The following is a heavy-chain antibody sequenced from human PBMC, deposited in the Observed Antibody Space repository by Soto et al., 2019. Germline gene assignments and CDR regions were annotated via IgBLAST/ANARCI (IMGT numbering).Heavy chain of an antibody. CDR3: ARWSYLDY. CDR1: GFTFSNYA. J-gene: IGHJ4*02. D-gene: IGHD3-3*01. CDR2: LTGSGGAT. Sequence: EVQLLESGGGLVQPGGSLRLFCAASGFTFSNYAMSWVRQAPGKGLEWVSGLTGSGGATYYADSVKGRLTISRDNSQSTLYLQMNSLRADDTAMYYCARWSYLDYWGQGTRVTVSS. V-gene: IGHV3-23*01.